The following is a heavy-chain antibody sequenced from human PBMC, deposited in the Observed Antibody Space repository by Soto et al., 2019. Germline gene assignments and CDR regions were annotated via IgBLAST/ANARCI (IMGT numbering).Heavy chain of an antibody. D-gene: IGHD1-7*01. Sequence: GGSLRLSCAASGFTFSSYAMSWVRQAPGKGLEWVSAISGSGGSTYYADSVKGRFTISRDNAKNTLYLQMNSLRAEDTAVYYCAREGFNWNYVGYYYGMDVWGQGTTVTVSS. V-gene: IGHV3-23*01. J-gene: IGHJ6*02. CDR3: AREGFNWNYVGYYYGMDV. CDR2: ISGSGGST. CDR1: GFTFSSYA.